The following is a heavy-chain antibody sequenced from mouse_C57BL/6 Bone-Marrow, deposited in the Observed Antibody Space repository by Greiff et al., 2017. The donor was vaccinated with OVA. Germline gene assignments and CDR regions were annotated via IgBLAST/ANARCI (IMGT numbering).Heavy chain of an antibody. Sequence: EVQLVESGPGMVKPSQSLSLTCTVTGYSITSGYDWHWIRHFPGNKLEWMGYISYSGSTNYNPSLKSRISITHDTSKNHFFLKLNSVTTEDTATYYCAREKFHYGSSYRYFDVWGTGTTVTVSS. J-gene: IGHJ1*03. CDR2: ISYSGST. D-gene: IGHD1-1*01. CDR1: GYSITSGYD. CDR3: AREKFHYGSSYRYFDV. V-gene: IGHV3-1*01.